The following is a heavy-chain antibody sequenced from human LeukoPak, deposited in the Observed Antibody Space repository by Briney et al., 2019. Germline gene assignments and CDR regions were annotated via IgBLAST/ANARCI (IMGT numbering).Heavy chain of an antibody. D-gene: IGHD3-9*01. CDR3: AKDTRYILTGYSRVSYFDY. V-gene: IGHV3-23*01. Sequence: PGGSLRLSCAASGFTFSSYAMSWVRQAPGKGLEWVSAISGSDGSTYYADSVKGRFTISRDNSKNTLYLQMNSLRAEDTAVYYCAKDTRYILTGYSRVSYFDYWGQGTLVTVSS. CDR1: GFTFSSYA. CDR2: ISGSDGST. J-gene: IGHJ4*02.